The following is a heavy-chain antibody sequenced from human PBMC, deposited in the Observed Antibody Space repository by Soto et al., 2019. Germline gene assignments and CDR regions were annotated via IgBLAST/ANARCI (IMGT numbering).Heavy chain of an antibody. Sequence: QVKLVESGGGVVQPGRSLRLSCAASGFSFSSYAMHWVRQAPGKGLEWLSFISYDGRNEYYADSVKGRFTVSRDSSENTLYLQINTLKPEDTAVYYCARDGCPNGVCLNDYWGQGTLVTVSP. J-gene: IGHJ4*02. CDR3: ARDGCPNGVCLNDY. D-gene: IGHD2-8*01. CDR2: ISYDGRNE. CDR1: GFSFSSYA. V-gene: IGHV3-30*04.